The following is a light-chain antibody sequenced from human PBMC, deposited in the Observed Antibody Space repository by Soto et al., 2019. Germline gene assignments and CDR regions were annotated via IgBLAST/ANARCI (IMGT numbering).Light chain of an antibody. V-gene: IGKV3-15*01. CDR3: QQYNNWPPLT. CDR2: DAS. CDR1: QSVSSS. J-gene: IGKJ4*01. Sequence: EIVMTQSPATLSVSPGDRATLSCRASQSVSSSLAWYQQIPGQAPRLLIYDASTRATGIPARFGGSGSGTEFTLTISSLQSEDFAVYYCQQYNNWPPLTVGGGTKVERK.